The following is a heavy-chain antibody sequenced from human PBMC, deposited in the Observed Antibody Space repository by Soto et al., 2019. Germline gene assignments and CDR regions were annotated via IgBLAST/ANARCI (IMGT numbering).Heavy chain of an antibody. Sequence: EVQLVESGGGLVQPGGSLRLSCAASGFTFSSYWMSWVRQAPVKGLEWVGYIKQDGSEKNYVDFMEGRFTISRDNAENSLYLQMNSLRAEDTAVYYCARIASAGRGWDVWGQGTTVVVSS. V-gene: IGHV3-7*01. D-gene: IGHD6-13*01. CDR2: IKQDGSEK. CDR3: ARIASAGRGWDV. CDR1: GFTFSSYW. J-gene: IGHJ6*02.